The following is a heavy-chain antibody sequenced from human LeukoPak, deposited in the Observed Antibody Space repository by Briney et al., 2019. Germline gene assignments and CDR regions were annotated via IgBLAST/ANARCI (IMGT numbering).Heavy chain of an antibody. J-gene: IGHJ4*02. D-gene: IGHD4-17*01. Sequence: GESLKISCKGSGYIFTSYWIGWVRQMPGKGLEWMGIIYPGDSDTRYSPSFQGQVTISADKSISTAYLQWSSLKASDTAMYYCARNADYGDYVGSFDYWGQGTLVTVSS. CDR2: IYPGDSDT. V-gene: IGHV5-51*01. CDR3: ARNADYGDYVGSFDY. CDR1: GYIFTSYW.